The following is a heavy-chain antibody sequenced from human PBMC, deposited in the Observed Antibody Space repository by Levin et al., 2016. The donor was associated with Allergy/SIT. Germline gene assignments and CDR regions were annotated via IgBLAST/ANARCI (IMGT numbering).Heavy chain of an antibody. J-gene: IGHJ6*02. Sequence: WIRQPPGKGLEWVSTTSGGGVTTYYADSVKGRFTISRDNSKNTLYLEMNSLRAEDTAVYFCAKEREYYHYYGMDVWGQGATVTVSS. V-gene: IGHV3-23*01. CDR2: TSGGGVTT. D-gene: IGHD1-26*01. CDR3: AKEREYYHYYGMDV.